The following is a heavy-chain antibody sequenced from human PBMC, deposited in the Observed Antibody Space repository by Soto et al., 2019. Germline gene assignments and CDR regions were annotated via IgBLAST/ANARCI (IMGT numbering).Heavy chain of an antibody. CDR3: ARGSIAARQLTVDY. J-gene: IGHJ4*02. CDR1: GFTFSSYS. CDR2: ISSSSSYI. Sequence: EVQLVESGGGLVKPGGSLRLSCAASGFTFSSYSMNWVRQAPGKGLEWVSSISSSSSYIYYADSVKGRFTISRDNAKNSLYLQMNSLRAEDTAVYYCARGSIAARQLTVDYWGQGTLVTVSS. V-gene: IGHV3-21*01. D-gene: IGHD6-6*01.